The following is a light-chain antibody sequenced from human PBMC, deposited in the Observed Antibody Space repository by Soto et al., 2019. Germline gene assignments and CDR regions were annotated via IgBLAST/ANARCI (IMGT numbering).Light chain of an antibody. CDR2: DVT. CDR1: SSDIGGYNY. J-gene: IGLJ2*01. Sequence: SALTQPASVSGSPGHSITISCTGTSSDIGGYNYVSWYQHHPGKAPKLMIYDVTYRPSGVSNRFSGSKSGDTASLTISGLQAEDEADYYCSSYTSSDTLVFGGGTQLTVL. V-gene: IGLV2-14*03. CDR3: SSYTSSDTLV.